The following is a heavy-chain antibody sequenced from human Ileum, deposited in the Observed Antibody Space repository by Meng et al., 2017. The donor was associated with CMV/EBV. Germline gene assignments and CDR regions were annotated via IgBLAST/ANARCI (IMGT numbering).Heavy chain of an antibody. CDR3: AREGSGSYWEFY. J-gene: IGHJ4*02. V-gene: IGHV3-21*01. CDR2: ISSSSSYI. CDR1: GFTFSSYS. D-gene: IGHD1-26*01. Sequence: RGSLRLSCAASGFTFSSYSMNWVRQAPGKGLEWVSSISSSSSYIYYADSVKGRFTISRDNAKNSLYLQMNSLRAEDTAVYYCAREGSGSYWEFYWGQGTLVTVSS.